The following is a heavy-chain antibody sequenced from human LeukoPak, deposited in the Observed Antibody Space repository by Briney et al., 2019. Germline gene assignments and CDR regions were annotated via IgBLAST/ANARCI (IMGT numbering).Heavy chain of an antibody. CDR1: GGSISSGGYS. CDR3: ARGGVYGDLFDY. Sequence: PSETLSLTCAVSGGSISSGGYSWSWIRQPPGKGLEWIGYIYHSGSTYYNPSLKSRVTISVDRSKNQFSLKLSSVTAADTAVYYCARGGVYGDLFDYWGQGTLVTVSS. J-gene: IGHJ4*02. CDR2: IYHSGST. D-gene: IGHD4-17*01. V-gene: IGHV4-30-2*01.